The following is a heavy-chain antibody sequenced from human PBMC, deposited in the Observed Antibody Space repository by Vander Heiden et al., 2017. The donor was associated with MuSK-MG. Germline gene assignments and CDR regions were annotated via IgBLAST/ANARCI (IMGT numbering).Heavy chain of an antibody. J-gene: IGHJ3*02. D-gene: IGHD6-19*01. CDR3: ARTLYGGWRRPSDAFDI. Sequence: LEWIGSIYHSGSTYYNPSLKSRVTISVDTSKNQFSLKLSSVTAADTAVYYCARTLYGGWRRPSDAFDIWGQGTMVTVSS. V-gene: IGHV4-38-2*01. CDR2: IYHSGST.